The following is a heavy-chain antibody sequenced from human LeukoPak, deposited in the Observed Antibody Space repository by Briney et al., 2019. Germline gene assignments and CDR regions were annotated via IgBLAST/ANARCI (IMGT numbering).Heavy chain of an antibody. Sequence: GGSLRLSCAASGFTFDDYAMHWVRQAPGKGLEWVSLISWNSGSIGYADSVKGRFTISRDNAKNSLYLQMNSLRPEDMALYYCARGKGYGGIDYWGQGTLVTVSS. CDR2: ISWNSGSI. CDR3: ARGKGYGGIDY. V-gene: IGHV3-9*03. CDR1: GFTFDDYA. J-gene: IGHJ4*02. D-gene: IGHD5-12*01.